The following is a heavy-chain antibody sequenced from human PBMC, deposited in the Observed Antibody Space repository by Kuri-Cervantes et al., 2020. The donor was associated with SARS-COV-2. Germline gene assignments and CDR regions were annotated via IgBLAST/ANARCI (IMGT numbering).Heavy chain of an antibody. V-gene: IGHV4-34*01. Sequence: GSLRLSCAVYGGSFSGYYWSWIRQPPGKGLEWIGEINHSGSTNYNPSLKSRVTISVDTSKNQFSLKLSSVTAADTAVYYCARTIRDGYNGHYFDYWGQGTLVTVSS. CDR3: ARTIRDGYNGHYFDY. J-gene: IGHJ4*02. D-gene: IGHD5-24*01. CDR2: INHSGST. CDR1: GGSFSGYY.